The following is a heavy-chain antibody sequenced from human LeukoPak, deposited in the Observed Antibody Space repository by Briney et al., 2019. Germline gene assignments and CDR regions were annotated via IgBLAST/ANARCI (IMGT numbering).Heavy chain of an antibody. Sequence: SETLSLTCAVYGGSFSTYYWSWIRQPPGKGLEWIGEINHSGSTNYNPSLKSRVTISVDTSKHQFSLTLSSVTAAHTAVYYCARDGVGLDYWGQGTLVTVSS. J-gene: IGHJ4*02. V-gene: IGHV4-34*01. CDR2: INHSGST. CDR3: ARDGVGLDY. CDR1: GGSFSTYY. D-gene: IGHD3-10*01.